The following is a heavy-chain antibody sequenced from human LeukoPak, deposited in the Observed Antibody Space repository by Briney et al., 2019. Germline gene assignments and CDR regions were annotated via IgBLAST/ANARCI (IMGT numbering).Heavy chain of an antibody. CDR1: GFTFSSYA. Sequence: PGGSLRLSCAASGFTFSSYAMHWVRQAPGEGLEYVSAISSNGGSTYYANSVKGRFTISRDNSKNTLYLQMGSLRAEDMAVYYCARVSSSSSGPFDYWGQGTLVTVSS. J-gene: IGHJ4*02. D-gene: IGHD6-6*01. V-gene: IGHV3-64*01. CDR2: ISSNGGST. CDR3: ARVSSSSSGPFDY.